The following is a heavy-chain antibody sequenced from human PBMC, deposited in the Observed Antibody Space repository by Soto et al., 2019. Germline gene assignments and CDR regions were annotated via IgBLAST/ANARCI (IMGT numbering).Heavy chain of an antibody. CDR1: GYSFTSYW. V-gene: IGHV5-51*01. Sequence: GASVKVSCKASGYSFTSYWIGWVRQMPGKGLEWMGTIYPGDSDTRYSPSFQGQVTISADKSISTAYLQWSSLKASDTAMYYCARQTVTAGWFDPWGQGTLVTVSS. D-gene: IGHD6-19*01. CDR2: IYPGDSDT. J-gene: IGHJ5*02. CDR3: ARQTVTAGWFDP.